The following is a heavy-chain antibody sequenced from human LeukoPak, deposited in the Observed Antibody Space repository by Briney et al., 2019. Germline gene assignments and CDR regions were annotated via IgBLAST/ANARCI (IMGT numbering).Heavy chain of an antibody. D-gene: IGHD5-18*01. J-gene: IGHJ4*02. CDR1: GYTFTGYY. Sequence: ASVKVSCKASGYTFTGYYMHWVRQAPGQGLEWMGWINPNSGGTNYAQKFQGRVTMTRDTSISTAYMELSRLRSDDTAVYYCARRRIQQRGAFDYWGQGTLVTVSS. CDR2: INPNSGGT. V-gene: IGHV1-2*02. CDR3: ARRRIQQRGAFDY.